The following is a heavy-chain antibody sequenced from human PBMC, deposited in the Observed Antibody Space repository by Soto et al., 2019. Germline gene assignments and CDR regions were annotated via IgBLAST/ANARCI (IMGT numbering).Heavy chain of an antibody. CDR1: GYTFTSYD. D-gene: IGHD3-9*01. J-gene: IGHJ4*02. V-gene: IGHV1-8*01. CDR2: MNPNSGNT. CDR3: ARLLVYYDILTGYYMFDY. Sequence: GASVKVSCKASGYTFTSYDINWVRQATGQGLEWMGWMNPNSGNTGYAQKFQGRVTMTRNTSISTAYMELSSLRSEDTAVYYCARLLVYYDILTGYYMFDYWGQGTLVTVSS.